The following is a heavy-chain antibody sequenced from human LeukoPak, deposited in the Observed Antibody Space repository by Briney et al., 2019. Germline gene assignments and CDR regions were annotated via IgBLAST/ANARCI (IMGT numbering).Heavy chain of an antibody. D-gene: IGHD3-3*01. CDR1: GYTFTSYA. CDR3: ARGGDFWSGYLYYFDY. CDR2: INAGNGNT. Sequence: ASVKVSCKASGYTFTSYAMHWVRQAPGQRLEWMGWINAGNGNTKYSQEFQGRVTITRDTSASTAYMELSSLRSEDMAVYYCARGGDFWSGYLYYFDYWGQGTLVTVSS. V-gene: IGHV1-3*03. J-gene: IGHJ4*02.